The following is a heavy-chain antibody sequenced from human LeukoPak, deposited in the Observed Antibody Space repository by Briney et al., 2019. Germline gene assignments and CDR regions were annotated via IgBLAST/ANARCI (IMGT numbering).Heavy chain of an antibody. V-gene: IGHV1-2*02. D-gene: IGHD5-18*01. CDR3: ARGTGEGYTYGRYYFDY. Sequence: ASVKVSCKASGYTFTGYYMHWVRQAPGQGLEWMGWINPNSGVTDYAQNFQGRVTMTRDTSISTAYGELSRLRSDDTAVYYCARGTGEGYTYGRYYFDYWGQGTLVTVSS. CDR1: GYTFTGYY. J-gene: IGHJ4*02. CDR2: INPNSGVT.